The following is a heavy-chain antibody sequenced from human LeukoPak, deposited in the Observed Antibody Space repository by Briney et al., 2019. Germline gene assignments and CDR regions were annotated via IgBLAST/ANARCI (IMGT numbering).Heavy chain of an antibody. CDR2: IYHSGST. Sequence: SETLSLTCAVSGGSISSGGYSWSWIRQPPGKGLEWIGYIYHSGSTYYNPSLKSRVTISVDRSKNQFSLKLSSVTAADTAVYYCARSSGWTVTRYFQHWGQGTLVTVSS. CDR3: ARSSGWTVTRYFQH. V-gene: IGHV4-30-2*01. J-gene: IGHJ1*01. D-gene: IGHD6-19*01. CDR1: GGSISSGGYS.